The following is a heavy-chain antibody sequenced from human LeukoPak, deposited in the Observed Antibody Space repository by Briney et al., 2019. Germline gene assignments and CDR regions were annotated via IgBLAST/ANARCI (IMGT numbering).Heavy chain of an antibody. Sequence: ASVKVSCMASGGTFSSYAISWVRQAPGQGLEWMGGIIPIFGTANYAQKSQGRVTITTDESTSTAYMELSSLRSEDTAVYYCATAQQCSGGTCHAWTDAFHVWGQGTMVTVSS. J-gene: IGHJ3*01. CDR2: IIPIFGTA. D-gene: IGHD2-15*01. V-gene: IGHV1-69*05. CDR1: GGTFSSYA. CDR3: ATAQQCSGGTCHAWTDAFHV.